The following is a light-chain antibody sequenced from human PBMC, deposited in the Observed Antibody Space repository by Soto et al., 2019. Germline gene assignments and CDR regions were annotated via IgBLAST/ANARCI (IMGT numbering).Light chain of an antibody. J-gene: IGLJ3*02. Sequence: QSALTQPPSASGSPGQSVTISCTGTSSDVGPYKYVSWYQQYPGKAPKLMIYEVTKRPSGVPDRFSGSKSRNTASLTVSGLQAEDEADYYCTSYVGNDIWVFGGGTKLTGL. CDR2: EVT. CDR3: TSYVGNDIWV. V-gene: IGLV2-8*01. CDR1: SSDVGPYKY.